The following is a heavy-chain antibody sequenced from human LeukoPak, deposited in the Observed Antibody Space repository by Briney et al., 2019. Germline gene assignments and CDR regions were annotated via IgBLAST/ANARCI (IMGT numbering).Heavy chain of an antibody. Sequence: SETLSLTCTVSGGSISSYYWSWIRQPPGKGLEWIGYIYYSGSTNYNPSLKSRVTISVDTSKNQFSLKLSSVTAADTAVYYCARAAGFRTYYYDSSGYFDYWGQGTLVTVSS. CDR1: GGSISSYY. D-gene: IGHD3-22*01. CDR2: IYYSGST. V-gene: IGHV4-59*08. J-gene: IGHJ4*02. CDR3: ARAAGFRTYYYDSSGYFDY.